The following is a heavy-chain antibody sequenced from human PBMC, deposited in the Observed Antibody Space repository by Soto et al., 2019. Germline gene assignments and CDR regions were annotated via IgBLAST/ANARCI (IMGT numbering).Heavy chain of an antibody. CDR3: ARDAAVGLFDY. J-gene: IGHJ4*02. CDR2: IIPIFGTA. CDR1: GGTFSSYA. V-gene: IGHV1-69*13. Sequence: SVKVSCKASGGTFSSYAISWVRQAPGQGLEWMGWIIPIFGTANYAQKFQGRVTITADASTSTAYMELRSLRSDDTAVYYCARDAAVGLFDYWGQGTLVTVSS. D-gene: IGHD1-26*01.